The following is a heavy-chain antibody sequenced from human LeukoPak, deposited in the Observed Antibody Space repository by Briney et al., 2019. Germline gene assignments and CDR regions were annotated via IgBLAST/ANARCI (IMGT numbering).Heavy chain of an antibody. CDR2: IYYSGST. CDR1: GGSISSGGYY. CDR3: ARLHSSSWDY. D-gene: IGHD6-13*01. V-gene: IGHV4-31*03. J-gene: IGHJ4*02. Sequence: SETLSLTCTVSGGSISSGGYYWSWIRQHPGKGLEWIGYIYYSGSTYYNPSLKSRVTISVDTSKNQFSLKLSSVTAADTAVYYCARLHSSSWDYWGQGTLVTVSS.